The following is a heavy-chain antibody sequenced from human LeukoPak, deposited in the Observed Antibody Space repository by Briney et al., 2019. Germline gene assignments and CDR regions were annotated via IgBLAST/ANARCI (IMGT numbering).Heavy chain of an antibody. CDR3: ARDIGASYYEDYYYYYMDV. Sequence: ASVKVSCKVSGGTFSSYAISWVRQAPGQGLEWMGGIIPIFGTANYAQKFQGRVTITADKSTSTAYMELSSLRSEDTAVYYCARDIGASYYEDYYYYYMDVWGKGTTVTVSS. V-gene: IGHV1-69*06. J-gene: IGHJ6*03. CDR1: GGTFSSYA. D-gene: IGHD1-26*01. CDR2: IIPIFGTA.